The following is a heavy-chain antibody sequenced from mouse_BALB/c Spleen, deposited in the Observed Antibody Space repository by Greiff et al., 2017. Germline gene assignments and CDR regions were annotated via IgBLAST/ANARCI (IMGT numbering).Heavy chain of an antibody. CDR3: NARYYGNLDY. CDR2: IDPENGDT. D-gene: IGHD2-1*01. V-gene: IGHV14-4*02. Sequence: VQLQQSGAELVRSGASVKLSCTASGFNIKDYYMHWVKQRPEQGLEWIGWIDPENGDTEYAPKFQGKATMTADTSSNTAYLQLSSLTSEDTAVYYCNARYYGNLDYWGQGTSVTVSS. CDR1: GFNIKDYY. J-gene: IGHJ4*01.